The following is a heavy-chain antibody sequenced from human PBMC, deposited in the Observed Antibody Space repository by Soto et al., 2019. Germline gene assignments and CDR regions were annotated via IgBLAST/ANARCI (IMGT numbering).Heavy chain of an antibody. Sequence: ASVKVSCKASGGTFSSYAISWVRQAPGQGLEWMGGIIPIFGTANYAQKFQGRVTITADESTSTAYMELSSLRSEDTAVYYCARVVIREMATIYYFDYWGQGTLVTVSS. CDR1: GGTFSSYA. CDR3: ARVVIREMATIYYFDY. V-gene: IGHV1-69*13. J-gene: IGHJ4*02. D-gene: IGHD5-12*01. CDR2: IIPIFGTA.